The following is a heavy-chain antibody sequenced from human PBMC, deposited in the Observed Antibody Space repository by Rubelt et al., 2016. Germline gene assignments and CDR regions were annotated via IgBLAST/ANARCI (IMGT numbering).Heavy chain of an antibody. D-gene: IGHD1-26*01. Sequence: GKGLEWISYISSSSTTIYYADSVKGRCTISRDNSKNTLYLQMSSLRAEDTAVYYCAKGGAYSGSYSDDYWGQGTLVTVSS. CDR2: ISSSSTTI. J-gene: IGHJ4*02. V-gene: IGHV3-48*01. CDR3: AKGGAYSGSYSDDY.